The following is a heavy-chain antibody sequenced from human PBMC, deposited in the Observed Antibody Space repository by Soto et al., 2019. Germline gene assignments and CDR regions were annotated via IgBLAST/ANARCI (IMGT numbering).Heavy chain of an antibody. J-gene: IGHJ6*03. D-gene: IGHD2-15*01. CDR3: AKDKREVVAATDYYMDV. CDR2: ISWNSGSV. CDR1: GFTFDDYA. Sequence: GGSLRLSCAASGFTFDDYAMHWVRQAPGKGLEWVSGISWNSGSVGYADSVKGRFTISRDNAKNSLYLQMNSLRAEDTALYYCAKDKREVVAATDYYMDVWGKGTTVTVSS. V-gene: IGHV3-9*01.